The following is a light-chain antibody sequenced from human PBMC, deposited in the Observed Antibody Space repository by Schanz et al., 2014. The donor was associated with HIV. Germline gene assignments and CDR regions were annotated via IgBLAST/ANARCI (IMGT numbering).Light chain of an antibody. CDR2: EGN. CDR1: SSDVGRYNL. CDR3: SSYAGSNNLV. J-gene: IGLJ2*01. V-gene: IGLV2-14*02. Sequence: QSALTQPASVSGSLGQSISISCAGTSSDVGRYNLVSWYQHHPGKAPRLMIYEGNKRPSGVSSRFSGSKSGSTASLTISGLQADDEADYYCSSYAGSNNLVFGGGTQLTV.